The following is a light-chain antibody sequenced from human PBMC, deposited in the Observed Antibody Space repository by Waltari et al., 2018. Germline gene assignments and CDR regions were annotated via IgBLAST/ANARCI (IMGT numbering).Light chain of an antibody. J-gene: IGKJ2*01. Sequence: EIVLTQPPGTLSLSPGERATLSCRASQSISANYLAWYQQKPGQAPRLLIYGASSRATGIPDRFSGSGSGTDFTLTISRLESEDFAVYYCQQYGSSPRYTFGQGTKLEIK. CDR3: QQYGSSPRYT. CDR2: GAS. V-gene: IGKV3-20*01. CDR1: QSISANY.